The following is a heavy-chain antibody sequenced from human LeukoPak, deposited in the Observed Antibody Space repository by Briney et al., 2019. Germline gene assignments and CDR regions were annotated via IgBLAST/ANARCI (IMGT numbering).Heavy chain of an antibody. J-gene: IGHJ4*02. Sequence: SVKVSCKASGGTFISYSITWVRQAPGQGLEWMGGSIPLFNTANYAQKFQGRVTMTTDESTSTAYMELSSLRSEDTAVYYCARATPRRYCSGGSCPEYYWGQGTLVTVSS. D-gene: IGHD2-15*01. V-gene: IGHV1-69*05. CDR1: GGTFISYS. CDR3: ARATPRRYCSGGSCPEYY. CDR2: SIPLFNTA.